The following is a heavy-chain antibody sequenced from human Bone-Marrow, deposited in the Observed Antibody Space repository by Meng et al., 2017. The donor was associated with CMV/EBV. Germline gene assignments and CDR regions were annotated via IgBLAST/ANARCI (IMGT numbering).Heavy chain of an antibody. V-gene: IGHV3-30*03. Sequence: GGSLRLSCAASGFTFSSYSMNWVRQAPGKGLEWVAVISYDGSNKYYADSVKGRFTISRDNSKNTLYLQMNSLRAEDTAVYYCAIASSSWYGSVSGGFAYWGQGTLVTGSS. CDR2: ISYDGSNK. D-gene: IGHD6-13*01. CDR1: GFTFSSYS. J-gene: IGHJ4*02. CDR3: AIASSSWYGSVSGGFAY.